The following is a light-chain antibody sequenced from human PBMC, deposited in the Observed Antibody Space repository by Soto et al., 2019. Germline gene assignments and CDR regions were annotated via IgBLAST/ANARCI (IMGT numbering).Light chain of an antibody. V-gene: IGKV3-15*01. Sequence: EVVMTQSPATLSVSPGERVTLSCRASESVHRNLAWYPQKPGQGPSLLIYYASTRATGVPDRFTGSGSGTEFTLTISSLQSEDFGVYHCQHYSNWPPTFGPGTKGEIK. CDR3: QHYSNWPPT. J-gene: IGKJ3*01. CDR1: ESVHRN. CDR2: YAS.